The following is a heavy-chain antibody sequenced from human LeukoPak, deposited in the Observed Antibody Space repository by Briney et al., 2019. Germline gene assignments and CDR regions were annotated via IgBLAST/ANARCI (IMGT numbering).Heavy chain of an antibody. CDR1: GFTFSSYA. Sequence: PGGSLRLSCAASGFTFSSYAMSWVRQAPGKGLEWVSAISGSGGSTYYADSVKGRFTVSRDNSKNTLYLQMNSLRAEDTAVYYCAKDRNEYGDHCLDYWGQGTLVTVSS. J-gene: IGHJ4*02. D-gene: IGHD4-17*01. CDR2: ISGSGGST. V-gene: IGHV3-23*01. CDR3: AKDRNEYGDHCLDY.